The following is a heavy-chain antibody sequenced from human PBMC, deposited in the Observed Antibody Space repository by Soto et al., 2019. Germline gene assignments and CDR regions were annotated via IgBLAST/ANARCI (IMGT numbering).Heavy chain of an antibody. Sequence: SGGSLRLSCAASGFTFSNYAMSWVRQAPGKGLQWVSSISASGGGTYYADSVKGRFTISRDNSKNTLYLQMNSLRAEDTAVYYCAKDVWSGYYKGGLDPWGQGTLVTVSS. CDR2: ISASGGGT. J-gene: IGHJ5*02. CDR1: GFTFSNYA. CDR3: AKDVWSGYYKGGLDP. V-gene: IGHV3-23*01. D-gene: IGHD3-3*01.